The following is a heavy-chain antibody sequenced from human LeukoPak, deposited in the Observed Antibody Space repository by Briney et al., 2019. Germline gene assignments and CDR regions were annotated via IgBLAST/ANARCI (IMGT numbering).Heavy chain of an antibody. D-gene: IGHD2-15*01. CDR2: IYHSGST. J-gene: IGHJ4*02. V-gene: IGHV4-4*02. CDR3: ARAVADCSGGSCYSSIDY. Sequence: SGTLSLTCAVSGGSISSSNWWSWVRQPPGKGLEWIGEIYHSGSTNYNPSLKSRVTISVDTSKNQFSLKLSSVTAADTAVYYCARAVADCSGGSCYSSIDYWGQGTLVTVSS. CDR1: GGSISSSNW.